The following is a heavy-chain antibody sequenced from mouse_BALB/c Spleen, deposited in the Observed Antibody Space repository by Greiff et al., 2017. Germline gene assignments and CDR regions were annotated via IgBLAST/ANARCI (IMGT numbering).Heavy chain of an antibody. CDR1: GFNIKDTY. Sequence: VQLQQSGAELVKPGASVKLSCTASGFNIKDTYMHWVKQRPEQGLEWIGRIDPANGNTKYDPKFQGKATITADTSSNTAYLQLSSLTSEDTAVYYCARSSLYYGSSSRYYYAMDYWGQGTSVTVSS. J-gene: IGHJ4*01. D-gene: IGHD1-1*01. CDR3: ARSSLYYGSSSRYYYAMDY. CDR2: IDPANGNT. V-gene: IGHV14-3*02.